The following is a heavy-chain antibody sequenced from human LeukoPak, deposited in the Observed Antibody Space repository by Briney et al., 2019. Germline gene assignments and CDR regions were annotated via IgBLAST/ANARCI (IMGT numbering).Heavy chain of an antibody. CDR2: INPGDSDT. Sequence: GASMKISTKSSGYNFTTYWIDCVRQMPGTGLEWMAIINPGDSDTRSSHSLHGQVPISVDKSITTAHLHLDSLKATATDIYYCARHMTAYTGSPYYFDYWGQGTLFTVSS. V-gene: IGHV5-51*01. J-gene: IGHJ4*02. CDR3: ARHMTAYTGSPYYFDY. D-gene: IGHD1-26*01. CDR1: GYNFTTYW.